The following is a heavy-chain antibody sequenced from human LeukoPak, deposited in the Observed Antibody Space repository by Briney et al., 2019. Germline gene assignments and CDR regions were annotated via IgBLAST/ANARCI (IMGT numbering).Heavy chain of an antibody. D-gene: IGHD3-3*01. V-gene: IGHV3-30*18. CDR3: AKNHKAVTNSGVPSQGY. J-gene: IGHJ4*02. CDR1: GLTLSSFG. Sequence: GGSLRLSCAASGLTLSSFGMHWVRQAPGKGLEWVAFIAYDGSKKYYAESVKGRFTISRDDSRNTLYLQMSGLKTEDTAVYYCAKNHKAVTNSGVPSQGYWGQGTLVTVSS. CDR2: IAYDGSKK.